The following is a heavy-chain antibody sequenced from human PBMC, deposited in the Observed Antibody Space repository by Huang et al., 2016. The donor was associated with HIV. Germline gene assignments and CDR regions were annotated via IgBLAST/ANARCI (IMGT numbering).Heavy chain of an antibody. J-gene: IGHJ6*02. CDR2: INPNSGTT. CDR3: ARSPYGSGTYHGMDV. Sequence: ASVRVSCKTSGDSLTGTYMHWVRQAPGQGPEWMGWINPNSGTTKYAEKFVGRVTMTRDTSTSTVYMEVSRLRRDDTAVFYCARSPYGSGTYHGMDVWGQGTTVTVSS. V-gene: IGHV1-2*02. CDR1: GDSLTGTY. D-gene: IGHD3-10*01.